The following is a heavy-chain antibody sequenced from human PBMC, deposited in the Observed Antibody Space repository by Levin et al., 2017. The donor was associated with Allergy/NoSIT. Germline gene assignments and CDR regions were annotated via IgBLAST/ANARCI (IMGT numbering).Heavy chain of an antibody. J-gene: IGHJ6*02. CDR1: GFTFSSYA. D-gene: IGHD2-2*03. V-gene: IGHV3-23*01. CDR2: ISGSGGST. Sequence: GESLKISCAASGFTFSSYAMSWVRQAPGKGLEWVSAISGSGGSTYYADSVKGRFTISRDNSKNTLYLQMNSLRAEDTAVYYCAKDHPVGIVVVPAAYGMDVWGQGTTVTVSS. CDR3: AKDHPVGIVVVPAAYGMDV.